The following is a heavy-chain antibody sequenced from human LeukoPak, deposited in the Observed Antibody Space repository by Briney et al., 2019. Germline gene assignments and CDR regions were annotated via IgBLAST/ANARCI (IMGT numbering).Heavy chain of an antibody. J-gene: IGHJ5*02. CDR1: GYTFTSYD. D-gene: IGHD4-17*01. Sequence: ASVKVSCKASGYTFTSYDINWVRQATGQGLEWMGWMNPNSGNTGYAQKFQGRVTITRDMSTSTAYMELSSLRSEDTAVYYCAAEIRIGDYEPLIGFDPWGQGTLVTVSS. CDR2: MNPNSGNT. V-gene: IGHV1-8*01. CDR3: AAEIRIGDYEPLIGFDP.